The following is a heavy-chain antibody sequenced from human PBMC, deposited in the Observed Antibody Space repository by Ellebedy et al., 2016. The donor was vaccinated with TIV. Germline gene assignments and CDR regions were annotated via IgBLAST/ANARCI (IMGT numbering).Heavy chain of an antibody. V-gene: IGHV5-51*01. CDR2: VYPGDSDS. CDR1: GYDFLTYW. J-gene: IGHJ6*03. Sequence: GESLKISXKVSGYDFLTYWIVWVRQVPGRGLEWMGMVYPGDSDSTYSPSFQGQVSISADKSTNTAYLQWTTLEASDTATYYCARLDYYSIDVWGKGTTVAVSS. D-gene: IGHD2-2*03. CDR3: ARLDYYSIDV.